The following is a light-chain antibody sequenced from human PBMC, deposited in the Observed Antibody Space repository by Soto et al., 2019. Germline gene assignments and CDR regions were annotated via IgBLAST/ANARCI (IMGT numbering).Light chain of an antibody. CDR2: DVS. J-gene: IGLJ1*01. CDR1: SSDVGGYNY. CDR3: CSYAVSYTPP. V-gene: IGLV2-11*01. Sequence: QSALTQPRSVSGSPGQSVTISCTGTSSDVGGYNYGSWYQQHPGQAPKRMIYDVSKRPSGVHDRFSGSKSGNTASLTISGLQAEDEADYYCCSYAVSYTPPFGTGTKLTVL.